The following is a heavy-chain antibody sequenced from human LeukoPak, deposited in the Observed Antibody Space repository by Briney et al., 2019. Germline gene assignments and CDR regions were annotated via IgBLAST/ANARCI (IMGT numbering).Heavy chain of an antibody. CDR2: IYSGGST. CDR1: GFTVSSNY. CDR3: AREIIQLPGYDY. D-gene: IGHD5-18*01. J-gene: IGHJ4*02. Sequence: PGGSLRPSCAASGFTVSSNYMSWVRQAPGKGLEWVSVIYSGGSTYYADSVKGRFTISRDNSKNTLYLQMNSLRAEDTAVYYCAREIIQLPGYDYWGQGTLVTVSS. V-gene: IGHV3-53*01.